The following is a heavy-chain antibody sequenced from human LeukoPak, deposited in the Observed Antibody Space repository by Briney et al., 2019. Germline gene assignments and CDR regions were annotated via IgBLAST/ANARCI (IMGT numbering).Heavy chain of an antibody. CDR3: AREGYYGSGSPPSLYFDY. D-gene: IGHD3-10*01. Sequence: GGSLRLSCSASGFTFNKYVMHWVRQAPDKGLEYVSGVSNNGDSTYYADSVKGRFTISRDNSRSTLYLQMNSLRPEDTAIYYCAREGYYGSGSPPSLYFDYWGQGTLVTVSS. V-gene: IGHV3-64*04. CDR2: VSNNGDST. CDR1: GFTFNKYV. J-gene: IGHJ4*02.